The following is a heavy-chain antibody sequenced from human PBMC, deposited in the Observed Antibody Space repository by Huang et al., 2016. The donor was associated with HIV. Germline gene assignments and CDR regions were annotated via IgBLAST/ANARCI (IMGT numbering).Heavy chain of an antibody. D-gene: IGHD6-13*01. CDR1: GDFISSTNYY. V-gene: IGHV4-39*01. CDR3: ASQHIGAAATWF. CDR2: VYQSGSN. J-gene: IGHJ2*01. Sequence: QLQLQESGPGQVKPSETLSLTCTVSGDFISSTNYYWGWIRQSPGKGLEWVGSVYQSGSNNYNPSLKRRVTLSVDTSRNQFSLRLNSVTAADTAVYYCASQHIGAAATWFWGRGTQVAVSS.